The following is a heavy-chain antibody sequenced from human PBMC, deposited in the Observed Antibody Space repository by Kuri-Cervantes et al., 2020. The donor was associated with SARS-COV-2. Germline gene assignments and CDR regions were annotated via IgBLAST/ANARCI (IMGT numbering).Heavy chain of an antibody. CDR2: INHSGST. Sequence: ESLKISCAVYGGSFSGYYWSWIRQPPGKGLEWIGEINHSGSTNYNPSLKSRVTISVDTSKNQFSLKLSSVTAADTAVYYCARGGDYSYWFDPWGQGTLVTVS. J-gene: IGHJ5*02. V-gene: IGHV4-34*01. CDR3: ARGGDYSYWFDP. D-gene: IGHD4-17*01. CDR1: GGSFSGYY.